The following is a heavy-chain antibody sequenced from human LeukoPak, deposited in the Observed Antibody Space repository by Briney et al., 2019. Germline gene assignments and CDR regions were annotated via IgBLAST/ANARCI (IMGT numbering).Heavy chain of an antibody. D-gene: IGHD3-3*01. CDR1: GLTFSTHW. CDR3: AREGYYDFWSGYEYYFDY. CDR2: ISYDGSNK. V-gene: IGHV3-30*03. Sequence: GGSLRLSCEASGLTFSTHWMTWVRQAPGKGLEWVAVISYDGSNKYYADSVKGRFTISRDNSKNTLYLQMNSLRAEDTAVYYCAREGYYDFWSGYEYYFDYWGQGTLVTVSS. J-gene: IGHJ4*02.